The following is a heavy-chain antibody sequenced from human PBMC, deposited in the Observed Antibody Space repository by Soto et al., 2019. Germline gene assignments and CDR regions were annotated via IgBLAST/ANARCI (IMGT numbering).Heavy chain of an antibody. V-gene: IGHV1-18*01. CDR2: ISAHNGNT. CDR3: ARDSCSSTSCYRSPYYYYGMDV. CDR1: GYTFSNFC. Sequence: APVKVSCKASGYTFSNFCISWVGQAPGQGVEGVGWISAHNGNTNYAQKFQGTVTMTTDTSTSTAYMEVRSLRFDDTAVYYCARDSCSSTSCYRSPYYYYGMDVWGQGTTVTVSS. J-gene: IGHJ6*02. D-gene: IGHD2-2*01.